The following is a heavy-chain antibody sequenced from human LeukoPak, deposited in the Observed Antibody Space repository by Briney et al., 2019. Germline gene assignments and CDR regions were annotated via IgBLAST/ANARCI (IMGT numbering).Heavy chain of an antibody. CDR3: ARRARFLPFDY. D-gene: IGHD3-3*01. J-gene: IGHJ4*02. Sequence: SETLSLTCAVYGGSFSGYYWSWIRQPPGKGLEWIGEINHSGSTNYNPSLKSRVTISVDTSKNQFSLKLSSVTAADTAVYYCARRARFLPFDYWGQGTLVTVSS. V-gene: IGHV4-34*01. CDR1: GGSFSGYY. CDR2: INHSGST.